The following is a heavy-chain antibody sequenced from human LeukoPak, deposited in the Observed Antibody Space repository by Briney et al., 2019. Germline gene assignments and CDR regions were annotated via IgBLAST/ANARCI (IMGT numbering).Heavy chain of an antibody. D-gene: IGHD3-10*01. CDR3: AKDRGGSGSTTFDY. Sequence: PGGSLRLSCAASGFTFSDYYMSWVRQAPGKGLEWVSAISGSGGSTYYADSVKGRFTISRDNSKNTLYLQMNSLRAEDTAVYYCAKDRGGSGSTTFDYWGQGTLVTVSS. CDR1: GFTFSDYY. V-gene: IGHV3-23*01. J-gene: IGHJ4*02. CDR2: ISGSGGST.